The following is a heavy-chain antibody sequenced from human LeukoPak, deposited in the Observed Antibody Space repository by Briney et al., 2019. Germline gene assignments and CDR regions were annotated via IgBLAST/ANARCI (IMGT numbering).Heavy chain of an antibody. V-gene: IGHV3-48*03. J-gene: IGHJ4*02. CDR3: ASVRYSGSYPTFDY. Sequence: PGGSLRLSCAASGFTFSIYEMNWVRQAPGKGLEWVSYISTSGTAIYYADSVKGRFTISRDNAKNSLYLQMNSLRAEDTAVYYCASVRYSGSYPTFDYWGQGTLVTVSS. CDR2: ISTSGTAI. D-gene: IGHD1-26*01. CDR1: GFTFSIYE.